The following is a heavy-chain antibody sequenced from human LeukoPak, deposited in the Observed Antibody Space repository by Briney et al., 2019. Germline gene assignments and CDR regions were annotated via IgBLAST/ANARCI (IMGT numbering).Heavy chain of an antibody. CDR3: ARLYWHDTGVYFDNYYLDS. V-gene: IGHV5-51*01. Sequence: GESLKISCKGSGYRFSDKWIAWVRQMPGKGLEYVGMIYPGDSDTRYRPSLQGQGTISADQSTKTAYLQWSSLKAPDTAIYYCARLYWHDTGVYFDNYYLDSWGRGTLVTVSS. D-gene: IGHD5-18*01. CDR1: GYRFSDKW. CDR2: IYPGDSDT. J-gene: IGHJ4*02.